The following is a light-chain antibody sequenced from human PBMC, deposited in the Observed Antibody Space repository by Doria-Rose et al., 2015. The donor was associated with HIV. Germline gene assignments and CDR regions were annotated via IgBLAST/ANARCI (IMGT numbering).Light chain of an antibody. V-gene: IGLV1-40*01. Sequence: QTVVTQEPSVSGAPGQGVAISCTGSSSNIGAGFDVNWDQQFPGTAPKLLIHGNTNRPSGVPDRFSGSKSGTSASLAISGLRAEDEADYYCQSYDSRLSVYVFGTGTKVTVL. J-gene: IGLJ1*01. CDR2: GNT. CDR1: SSNIGAGFD. CDR3: QSYDSRLSVYV.